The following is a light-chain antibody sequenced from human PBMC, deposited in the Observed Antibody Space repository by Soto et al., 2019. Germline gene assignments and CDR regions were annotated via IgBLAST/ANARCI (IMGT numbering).Light chain of an antibody. Sequence: DIGMPLAPACVSASVGDRITITCRSSQDIGGRLSWFQHKPGKAPQYLIQAASILQSGVPSRFSGSGSGTEFILTINNLQPEDFASYFCLQVSSFPRTFGLGTKVDIK. CDR1: QDIGGR. J-gene: IGKJ1*01. CDR2: AAS. CDR3: LQVSSFPRT. V-gene: IGKV1-12*01.